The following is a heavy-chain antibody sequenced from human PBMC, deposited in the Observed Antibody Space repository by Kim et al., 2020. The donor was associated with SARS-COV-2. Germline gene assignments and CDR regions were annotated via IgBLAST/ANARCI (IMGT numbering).Heavy chain of an antibody. V-gene: IGHV4-4*07. D-gene: IGHD3-3*02. CDR3: ASLNPLSASCYLDD. CDR1: ASSISCYS. J-gene: IGHJ4*02. CDR2: VFSSGST. Sequence: SETLSLTCTVSASSISCYSWTWFRQPPGKGLEWIGRVFSSGSTDYNPSLGSRVTVSLDTSRNQFSLTLTSVTAADTAVYYCASLNPLSASCYLDDWGQGT.